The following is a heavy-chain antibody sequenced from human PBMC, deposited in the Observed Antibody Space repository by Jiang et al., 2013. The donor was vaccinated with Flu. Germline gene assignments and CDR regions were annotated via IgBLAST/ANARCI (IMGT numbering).Heavy chain of an antibody. V-gene: IGHV1-3*01. Sequence: KASGYTFTHYALYWVRQAPGQRLEWLGWINAANGDTKFSQRFQDRVTFTMDTSANTAYMELSSLRSEDTAVYYCARIVGGWVYFDPWGQGTLVTVSS. D-gene: IGHD6-19*01. CDR3: ARIVGGWVYFDP. J-gene: IGHJ4*02. CDR2: INAANGDT. CDR1: GYTFTHYA.